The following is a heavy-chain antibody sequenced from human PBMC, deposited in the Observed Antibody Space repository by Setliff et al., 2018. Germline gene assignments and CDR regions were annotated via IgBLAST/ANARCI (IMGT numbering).Heavy chain of an antibody. CDR2: IYYSGST. CDR1: GGSISSHY. J-gene: IGHJ4*02. V-gene: IGHV4-59*11. CDR3: ARADYYGSGSYLAGSDY. D-gene: IGHD3-10*01. Sequence: SETLSLTCTVSGGSISSHYWSWIRQPPGKGLEWIGSIYYSGSTNYNPSLKSRVTISVDTSKNQFSLKLSPVTAADTAVYYCARADYYGSGSYLAGSDYWGQGTLVTVSS.